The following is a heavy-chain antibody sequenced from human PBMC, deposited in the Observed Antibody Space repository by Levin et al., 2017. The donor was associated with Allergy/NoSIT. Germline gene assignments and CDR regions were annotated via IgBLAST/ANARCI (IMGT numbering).Heavy chain of an antibody. D-gene: IGHD6-13*01. CDR3: ARDRIAAAGSDAFDI. J-gene: IGHJ3*02. V-gene: IGHV3-21*06. CDR2: ISSSGSLI. Sequence: GGSLRLSCAASGFSFSTYTMNWVRQAPGKGLEWVSSISSSGSLIYYADSVKGRFTISRDNAKNSLYLQMNSLRAEDTAAYYCARDRIAAAGSDAFDIWGQGTMVTVSS. CDR1: GFSFSTYT.